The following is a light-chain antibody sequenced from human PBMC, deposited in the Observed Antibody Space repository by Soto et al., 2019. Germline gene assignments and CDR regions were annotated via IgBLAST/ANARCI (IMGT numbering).Light chain of an antibody. V-gene: IGLV2-14*01. CDR1: SSDVGGYNY. Sequence: QSVLTQPASVSGSPGQSITISCTGTSSDVGGYNYVSWYQQHPGKAPKLMIYDVSNRPSGVSNRFSGSQSGNTASLTISGLQAEDEADYYCSPYTSTSTYVFGTGTKVTVL. CDR3: SPYTSTSTYV. J-gene: IGLJ1*01. CDR2: DVS.